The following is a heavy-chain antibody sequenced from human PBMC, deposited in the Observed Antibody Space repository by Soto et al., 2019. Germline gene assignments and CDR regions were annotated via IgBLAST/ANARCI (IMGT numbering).Heavy chain of an antibody. J-gene: IGHJ5*02. CDR1: GFTFSSYG. V-gene: IGHV3-33*01. CDR2: IWYDGSNK. Sequence: QVQLVESGGGVVQPGRSLRLSCAASGFTFSSYGMHWVRQAPGKGLEWVAVIWYDGSNKYYADSVKGRFTISRDNSKNTLYLQLNSLRAEATAVYYCARDPYSSSWVSFDPWGQGTLVTVSS. D-gene: IGHD6-13*01. CDR3: ARDPYSSSWVSFDP.